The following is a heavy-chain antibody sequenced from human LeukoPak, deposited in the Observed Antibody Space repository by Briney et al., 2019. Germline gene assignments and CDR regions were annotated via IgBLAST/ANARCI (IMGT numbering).Heavy chain of an antibody. CDR1: GYTFTNFG. CDR2: ISAYNGDT. V-gene: IGHV1-18*01. J-gene: IGHJ4*02. Sequence: ASVKVSCKASGYTFTNFGISWVRQAPGQGLEWMGWISAYNGDTKYSQTFQGRVAMTTDTSTSTAYMELRSLRSGDTAVYYCARDPRDYWGQGTLVTVSS. CDR3: ARDPRDY.